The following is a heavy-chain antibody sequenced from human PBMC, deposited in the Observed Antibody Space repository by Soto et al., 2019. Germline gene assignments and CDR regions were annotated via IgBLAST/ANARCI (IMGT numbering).Heavy chain of an antibody. CDR1: GFTFSSYD. Sequence: GGSLRLSCAASGFTFSSYDMHWVRQATGKGLEWVSAIGTAGDTYYPGSVKSRFTISRENAKNSLYLQMNSLRAEDTAVYYCARESGIYYYYGMDVWGQGTTVTVSS. J-gene: IGHJ6*02. V-gene: IGHV3-13*01. CDR3: ARESGIYYYYGMDV. CDR2: IGTAGDT. D-gene: IGHD6-13*01.